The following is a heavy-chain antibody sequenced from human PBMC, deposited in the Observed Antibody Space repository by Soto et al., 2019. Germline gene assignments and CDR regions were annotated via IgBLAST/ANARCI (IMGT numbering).Heavy chain of an antibody. CDR2: IYPGDSDT. V-gene: IGHV5-51*01. CDR1: GYSFTSYC. J-gene: IGHJ6*02. CDR3: ARQDSSGAGGMDV. D-gene: IGHD6-19*01. Sequence: GESLKISCNGSGYSFTSYCIGLVRQMPGKGLEWMGIIYPGDSDTRYSPSFQGQVTISADKSISTAYLQWSSLKASDTATYYCARQDSSGAGGMDVWGQGTTVTVS.